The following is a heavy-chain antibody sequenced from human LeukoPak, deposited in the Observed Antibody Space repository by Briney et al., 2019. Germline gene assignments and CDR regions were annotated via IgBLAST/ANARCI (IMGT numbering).Heavy chain of an antibody. J-gene: IGHJ4*02. CDR2: INTNTGNP. CDR1: GYTFTSYA. Sequence: ASVKVSCKASGYTFTSYAMNWVRQAPGQGLEWMGWINTNTGNPTYAQGFTGRFVFSLDTSVSTAYLQISSLKAEDTAVYYCAGGSGVVVTAIRYYFDYWGQGTLVTVSS. V-gene: IGHV7-4-1*02. D-gene: IGHD2-21*02. CDR3: AGGSGVVVTAIRYYFDY.